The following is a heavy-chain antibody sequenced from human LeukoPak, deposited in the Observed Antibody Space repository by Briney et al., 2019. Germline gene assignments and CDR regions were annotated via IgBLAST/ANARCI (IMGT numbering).Heavy chain of an antibody. CDR3: ARQHNYDSIGDAFDI. CDR2: IYPGDSDT. CDR1: GYGFTSYW. J-gene: IGHJ3*02. Sequence: GESLKISCKGSGYGFTSYWIGWVRQMPGKGLEWMGIIYPGDSDTRYSPSFQGQVTISADMSISTAYLQWSSLKASDTAMYYCARQHNYDSIGDAFDIWGQGTMATVSS. D-gene: IGHD3-22*01. V-gene: IGHV5-51*01.